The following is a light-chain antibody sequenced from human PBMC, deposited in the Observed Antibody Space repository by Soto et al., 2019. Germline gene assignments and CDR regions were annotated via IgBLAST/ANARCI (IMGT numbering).Light chain of an antibody. V-gene: IGLV2-14*01. CDR3: SSYTSSSTYV. Sequence: QSALTQPASVSGSPGQSITISCTGTSGDVGGYNYVSWYQQHPGKAPKLMIYDVSNRPSGVPNRFSGSKSGNTASLTISGLQAEDEADYYCSSYTSSSTYVFGTGTKLTVL. J-gene: IGLJ1*01. CDR2: DVS. CDR1: SGDVGGYNY.